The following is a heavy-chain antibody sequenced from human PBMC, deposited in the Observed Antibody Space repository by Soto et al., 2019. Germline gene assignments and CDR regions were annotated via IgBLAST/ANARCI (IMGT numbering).Heavy chain of an antibody. Sequence: ASVKVSCKASGYTFTSYCISWVRQAPGQGLEWMGWISTYNGNTKYAQKLQGRVTMTTDTSTSTAYMELRSLRSDDTAVFYCGRKMVRGVVSDYWGQGTLVTVSS. J-gene: IGHJ4*02. CDR3: GRKMVRGVVSDY. CDR2: ISTYNGNT. D-gene: IGHD3-10*01. CDR1: GYTFTSYC. V-gene: IGHV1-18*01.